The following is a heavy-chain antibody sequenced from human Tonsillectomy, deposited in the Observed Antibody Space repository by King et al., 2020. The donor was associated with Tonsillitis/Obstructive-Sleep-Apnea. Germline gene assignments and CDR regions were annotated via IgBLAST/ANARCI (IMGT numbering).Heavy chain of an antibody. CDR3: ARDNWNGGDAFDI. V-gene: IGHV1-2*06. D-gene: IGHD1-20*01. CDR2: INPNSGGT. J-gene: IGHJ3*02. Sequence: VQLVQSGAEVKKPGATVKVSCKASGYTFTGYYMHWVRQAPGQGLEWMGRINPNSGGTNYAQKFQGRVTMTRDTSISTAYMELSRLRSDDTAVYYCARDNWNGGDAFDIWGQGTMVTVSS. CDR1: GYTFTGYY.